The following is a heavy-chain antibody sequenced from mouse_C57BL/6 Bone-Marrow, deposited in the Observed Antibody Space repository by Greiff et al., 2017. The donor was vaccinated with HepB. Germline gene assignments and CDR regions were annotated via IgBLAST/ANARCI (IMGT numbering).Heavy chain of an antibody. Sequence: VQLQQSGAELVRPGASVTLSCKASGYTFTDYEMHWVKQTPVHGLEWIGAIDPETGGTAYNQKFKGKAILTADKSSSTAYMELRSLTSEDSAVYYCRYGYEDYFDYWGQGTTLTVSS. J-gene: IGHJ2*01. CDR3: RYGYEDYFDY. CDR2: IDPETGGT. CDR1: GYTFTDYE. D-gene: IGHD2-2*01. V-gene: IGHV1-15*01.